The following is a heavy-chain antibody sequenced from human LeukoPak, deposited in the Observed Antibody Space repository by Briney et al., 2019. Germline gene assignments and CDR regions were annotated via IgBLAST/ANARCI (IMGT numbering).Heavy chain of an antibody. CDR1: LFTLSSYA. Sequence: PGGALRLSRAHSLFTLSSYALSGVRPAPGRGVEWVSAICVRGGGPYYADSPKGRFTISRDNSKNTLYLQMNILRDEDTGVYYWSKDQGEYYYDSSGSVYWGEGTLVTVSS. J-gene: IGHJ4*02. D-gene: IGHD3-22*01. CDR2: ICVRGGGP. CDR3: SKDQGEYYYDSSGSVY. V-gene: IGHV3-23*01.